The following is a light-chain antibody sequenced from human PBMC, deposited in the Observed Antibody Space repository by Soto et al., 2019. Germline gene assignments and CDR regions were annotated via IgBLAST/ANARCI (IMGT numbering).Light chain of an antibody. CDR1: HDLSSR. Sequence: EIVMTQSPVTLSVSPGERATLSCRASHDLSSRLAWYQEKPGQAPRLLIYDASTRATGVPARFSGSGSGTEFTLTISGLQSEDIAVYYCQHYTNWPLTFGGGTKVEIK. CDR2: DAS. CDR3: QHYTNWPLT. V-gene: IGKV3-15*01. J-gene: IGKJ4*01.